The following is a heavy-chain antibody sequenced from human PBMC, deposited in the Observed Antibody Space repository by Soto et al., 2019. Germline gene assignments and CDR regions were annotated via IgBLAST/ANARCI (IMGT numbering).Heavy chain of an antibody. CDR2: ISAYNGST. D-gene: IGHD1-26*01. V-gene: IGHV1-18*01. CDR1: GYTFTSYG. Sequence: QVQLVQSGAEVKKPGASVKVSCKASGYTFTSYGISWVRQAPGQGLEWMGWISAYNGSTNYAQKLQGRVTMTTDTSTSTAYMELRSLRSDDTAVYYCAREQIVGATPLDYYYGMDVWGQGTTVTVSS. CDR3: AREQIVGATPLDYYYGMDV. J-gene: IGHJ6*02.